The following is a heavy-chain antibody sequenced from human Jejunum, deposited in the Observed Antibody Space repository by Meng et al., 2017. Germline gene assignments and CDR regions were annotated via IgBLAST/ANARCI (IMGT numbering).Heavy chain of an antibody. Sequence: VQLRASRPGLVKPSDTLSLTCAVSGASISRTNWWSWVRQPPGKGLEWIGKIDPSESTHYNPSLKGRVTISADRSKNQFSLRLTSVTAADTAIYYCARAYCTDVSCHDFFDSWGQGTLVTVSS. J-gene: IGHJ4*02. V-gene: IGHV4-4*02. D-gene: IGHD2-8*01. CDR3: ARAYCTDVSCHDFFDS. CDR1: GASISRTNW. CDR2: IDPSEST.